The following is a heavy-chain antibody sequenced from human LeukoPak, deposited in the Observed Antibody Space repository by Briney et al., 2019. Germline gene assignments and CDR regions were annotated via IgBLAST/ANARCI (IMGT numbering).Heavy chain of an antibody. CDR2: VNEDGSGK. V-gene: IGHV3-7*01. CDR1: GFTFSRYW. D-gene: IGHD6-25*01. Sequence: GGSLRLSCAASGFTFSRYWMTWVRQAPGKGLEWVANVNEDGSGKYYVDSVKGRFTISRDNAKNSVYLQMNSLRAEDTAVFYCARGSSGTWDDWGQGTLVTVSS. CDR3: ARGSSGTWDD. J-gene: IGHJ4*02.